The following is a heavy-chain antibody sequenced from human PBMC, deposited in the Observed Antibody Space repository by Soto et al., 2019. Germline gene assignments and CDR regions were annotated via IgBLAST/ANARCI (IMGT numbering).Heavy chain of an antibody. V-gene: IGHV3-30*19. J-gene: IGHJ4*02. D-gene: IGHD3-10*01. CDR1: GFTFRSYV. CDR2: TSYDGSNK. Sequence: QVQLVESGGGVVQPGTSLRLSCVGSGFTFRSYVIHWVRQAPGKGLEWVALTSYDGSNKYYDDSVKGRFTISRDNSRNTVDLQMDSPRLEDTALYYCARWATSGGLAVWGQRTLVYVSS. CDR3: ARWATSGGLAV.